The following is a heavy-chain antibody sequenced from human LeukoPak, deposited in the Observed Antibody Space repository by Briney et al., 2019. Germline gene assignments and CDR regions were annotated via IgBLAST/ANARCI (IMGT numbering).Heavy chain of an antibody. CDR1: GCTFTSYC. J-gene: IGHJ5*02. Sequence: ASVKVSCKASGCTFTSYCISWVRQAPGQGLEWMGSISAYNGNTNYAQKLQGRVTMTTDTSTSTAYMELRSLRSDDTPVYYCARVPRFGEPQSWFDPWGQGTLVTVSS. D-gene: IGHD3-10*01. V-gene: IGHV1-18*04. CDR2: ISAYNGNT. CDR3: ARVPRFGEPQSWFDP.